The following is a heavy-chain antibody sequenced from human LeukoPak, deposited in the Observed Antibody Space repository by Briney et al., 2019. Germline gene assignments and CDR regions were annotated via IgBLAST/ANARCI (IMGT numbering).Heavy chain of an antibody. V-gene: IGHV4-61*02. CDR1: GGSISNLDYY. CDR3: AGRGSSSGTFDV. Sequence: SETLSLTCTVSGGSISNLDYYWTWIRQPAGRRLEWIGRIYTSGGTNYNPSLKSRVTMSVDKSKNQISLNLASLTAADTALYYCAGRGSSSGTFDVWGPGTFVTVSS. CDR2: IYTSGGT. D-gene: IGHD2-2*01. J-gene: IGHJ3*01.